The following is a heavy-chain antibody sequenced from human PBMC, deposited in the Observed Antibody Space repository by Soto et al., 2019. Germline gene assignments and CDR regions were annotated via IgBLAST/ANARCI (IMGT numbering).Heavy chain of an antibody. J-gene: IGHJ4*02. Sequence: EVQLVESGGGLVQPGRSLRLSCADSGFTFDDYAMHWVRQAPGKGLEWVSGISWNSGSIGYADSVKGRFTISRDNAKNSLYLQMNSLRAEDTALYYCAKGHYGSGSYYDYWGQGTLVTVSS. D-gene: IGHD3-10*01. CDR3: AKGHYGSGSYYDY. V-gene: IGHV3-9*01. CDR2: ISWNSGSI. CDR1: GFTFDDYA.